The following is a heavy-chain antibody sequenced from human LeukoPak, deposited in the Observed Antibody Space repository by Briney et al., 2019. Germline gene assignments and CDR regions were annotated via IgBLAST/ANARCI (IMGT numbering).Heavy chain of an antibody. CDR2: ISSSGSTI. CDR1: GFTFSDYY. Sequence: GGSLRLSCAASGFTFSDYYMSWIRQAPGKGLEWVSYISSSGSTIYYADSVKGRFTISRDNAKNSLYLQMNSLRAEDTAVYYCANQFSQYSSSWYESYYFDYWGQGTLVTVSS. CDR3: ANQFSQYSSSWYESYYFDY. V-gene: IGHV3-11*01. D-gene: IGHD6-13*01. J-gene: IGHJ4*02.